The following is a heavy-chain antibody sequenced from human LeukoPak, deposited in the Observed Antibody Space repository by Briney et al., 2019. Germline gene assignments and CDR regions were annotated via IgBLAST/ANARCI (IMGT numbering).Heavy chain of an antibody. V-gene: IGHV3-48*03. CDR2: ISSSGGTV. CDR3: AGDLPR. CDR1: GFTFSSYE. Sequence: GGSLRLSCAASGFTFSSYEMSWVRQAPGKGLEWVSYISSSGGTVKYADSVKGRFTISRDNAKNSLYLQMNSLRAEDTAVYYRAGDLPRWGQGTLVTVSS. J-gene: IGHJ4*02.